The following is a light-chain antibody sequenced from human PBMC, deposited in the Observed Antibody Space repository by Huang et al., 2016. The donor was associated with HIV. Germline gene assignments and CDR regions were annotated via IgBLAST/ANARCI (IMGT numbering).Light chain of an antibody. J-gene: IGKJ5*01. Sequence: EIVLTQSPATLSLSPGERATLSCRASQSASNYLACDQQKPGQAPRLLLYDASNRATGSPARFSGSGSGTDFTLTISSLEPEDFAVYYCQQRSNWPRTITFGQGTRLEIK. CDR2: DAS. CDR1: QSASNY. V-gene: IGKV3-11*01. CDR3: QQRSNWPRTIT.